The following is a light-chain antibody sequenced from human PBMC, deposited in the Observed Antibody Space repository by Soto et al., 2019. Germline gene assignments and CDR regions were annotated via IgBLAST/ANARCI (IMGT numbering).Light chain of an antibody. J-gene: IGKJ1*01. CDR1: QGIRND. CDR3: LQDINFPWT. V-gene: IGKV1-6*01. CDR2: GAS. Sequence: AIHMTQSPSSLSSSPGDRVTITCRASQGIRNDLGWYQQKPGKAPKLLIYGASNLQSGVPPRFSGSGSGTDFTLAISSLQPEDSATYYCLQDINFPWTFGQGTKVDIK.